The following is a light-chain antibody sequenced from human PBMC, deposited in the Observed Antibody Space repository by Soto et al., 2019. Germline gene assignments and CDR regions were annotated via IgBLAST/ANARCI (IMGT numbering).Light chain of an antibody. CDR3: QQYYSYPLT. CDR2: AAS. V-gene: IGKV1-8*01. CDR1: QGISSN. J-gene: IGKJ4*01. Sequence: AIRMTQSPSSFSASTGDRVTITCRASQGISSNLAWYQEKPGKAPKFLIYAASTLQSGVPSRFSGSGSGTDFTLTITYLQSEDVATYYCQQYYSYPLTFGGGTKVEIK.